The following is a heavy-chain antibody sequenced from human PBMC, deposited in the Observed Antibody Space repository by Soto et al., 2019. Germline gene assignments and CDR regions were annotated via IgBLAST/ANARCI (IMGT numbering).Heavy chain of an antibody. Sequence: QVQLQESGPGLVKPSETLSLTCAVSGYSISSGYYWGWIRQPPGKGLEWIGSIYHSGSTYYNPSLKSRVTISVDTSKNQFSLKLSSVTAADTAVYYCARVRVGSHFDYWGQGTLVTVSS. CDR3: ARVRVGSHFDY. CDR1: GYSISSGYY. V-gene: IGHV4-38-2*01. J-gene: IGHJ4*02. CDR2: IYHSGST. D-gene: IGHD1-26*01.